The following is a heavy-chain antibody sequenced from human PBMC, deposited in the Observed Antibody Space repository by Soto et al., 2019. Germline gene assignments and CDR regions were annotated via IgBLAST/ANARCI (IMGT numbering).Heavy chain of an antibody. Sequence: GGSLRLSCAASGFTFSNYSMTWVRQAPGKGLEWVSSISASGGSTYYADPVKGRFAISRDSSKDTLYLQMNSLRAEDTAMYYCAKTVAGYYYYRMDVWGQGTTVTVSS. CDR2: ISASGGST. CDR3: AKTVAGYYYYRMDV. CDR1: GFTFSNYS. D-gene: IGHD6-19*01. J-gene: IGHJ6*02. V-gene: IGHV3-23*01.